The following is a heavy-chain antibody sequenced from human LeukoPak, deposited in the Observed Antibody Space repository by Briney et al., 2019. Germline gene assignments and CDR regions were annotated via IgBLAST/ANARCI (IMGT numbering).Heavy chain of an antibody. CDR1: GFTVSSNY. Sequence: PGGSLRLSCAASGFTVSSNYMSWVRQAPGKGLEWVAVIYSGGSTYYADSVKGRFTISRDNSKSTLYLQMNSPRAEDTAVYYSARPGTYSSSWYYFDYWGQGTLVTVSS. CDR3: ARPGTYSSSWYYFDY. CDR2: IYSGGST. D-gene: IGHD6-13*01. V-gene: IGHV3-66*04. J-gene: IGHJ4*02.